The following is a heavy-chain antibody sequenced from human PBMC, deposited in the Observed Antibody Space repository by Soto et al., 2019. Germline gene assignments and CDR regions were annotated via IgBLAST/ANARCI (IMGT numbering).Heavy chain of an antibody. Sequence: GASVKVSCKASGYTVTNYGVRWVRHAPGQGFERMGWISAYNGNTNYAQKLQGRVTMTTDTSTSTAYMELRSLRSDDTAVYYCARDLRMHCSGGSCYPGGYYFDSCGQGSLVAVSS. CDR2: ISAYNGNT. D-gene: IGHD2-15*01. CDR1: GYTVTNYG. V-gene: IGHV1-18*04. J-gene: IGHJ4*02. CDR3: ARDLRMHCSGGSCYPGGYYFDS.